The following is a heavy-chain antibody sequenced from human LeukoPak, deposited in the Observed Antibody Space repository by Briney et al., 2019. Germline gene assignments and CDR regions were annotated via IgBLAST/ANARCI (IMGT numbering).Heavy chain of an antibody. CDR1: GGSINSYY. V-gene: IGHV4-59*12. D-gene: IGHD2-15*01. CDR2: IHYSGST. CDR3: ARDRCSGGSCYPHWYFDL. J-gene: IGHJ2*01. Sequence: PSETLSLTCTVSGGSINSYYWSWIRQPPGRGLEWIGSIHYSGSTYYNLSLKSRVTISVDTSKNQFSLKLSSVTAADTAVYYCARDRCSGGSCYPHWYFDLWGRGTLVTVSS.